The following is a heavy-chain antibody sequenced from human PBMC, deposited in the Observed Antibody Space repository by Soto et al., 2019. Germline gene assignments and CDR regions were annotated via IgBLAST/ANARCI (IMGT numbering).Heavy chain of an antibody. CDR3: ARGGAMAPKVD. CDR2: INPSGGST. J-gene: IGHJ4*02. V-gene: IGHV1-46*01. CDR1: GYTFTSYY. Sequence: QVQLVQSGAEVKKPGASVKVSCKASGYTFTSYYMHWVRQAPGQGLEWMGIINPSGGSTSYAQKCQRXXTXTXXTSTNTVYMELSSLRSEDTAVYYCARGGAMAPKVDWGQGTLVTVSS. D-gene: IGHD3-16*01.